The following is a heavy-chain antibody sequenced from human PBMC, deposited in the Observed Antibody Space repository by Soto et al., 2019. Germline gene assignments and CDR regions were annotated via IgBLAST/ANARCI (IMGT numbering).Heavy chain of an antibody. V-gene: IGHV4-59*08. Sequence: QVQLQESGPGLVKPSETLSLTCTVSGGSISSYYWSWIRQPPGKGLEWIGYIYYSGSTNYNPSIKSRVTISVDTSKNQFSLKLSSVTAADTAVYYCASHTGYSSGWYSDYWGQGTLVTVSS. CDR2: IYYSGST. CDR3: ASHTGYSSGWYSDY. D-gene: IGHD6-19*01. CDR1: GGSISSYY. J-gene: IGHJ4*02.